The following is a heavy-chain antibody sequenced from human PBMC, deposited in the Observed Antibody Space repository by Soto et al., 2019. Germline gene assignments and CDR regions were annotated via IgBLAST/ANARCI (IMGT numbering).Heavy chain of an antibody. CDR3: ATSYSSGGDFDY. CDR1: GYTFTGYY. Sequence: QVQLVQSGAEVKKPGASVKVSCQASGYTFTGYYMHWVRQAPGQGLEWMGWINPNSGGTNYAQKFQGRVTMTSDTAISTDYMELSRLRSDDTAVYSCATSYSSGGDFDYWGQGTLVTVSS. CDR2: INPNSGGT. D-gene: IGHD6-19*01. V-gene: IGHV1-2*02. J-gene: IGHJ4*02.